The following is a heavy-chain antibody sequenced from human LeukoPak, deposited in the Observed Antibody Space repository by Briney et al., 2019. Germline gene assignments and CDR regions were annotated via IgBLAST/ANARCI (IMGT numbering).Heavy chain of an antibody. CDR2: IYYTGDT. CDR3: ARGYDILTAYYPLDY. J-gene: IGHJ4*02. CDR1: GGSISSSSYY. Sequence: PSETLSLTCTVSGGSISSSSYYWSWIRQPPGKGLEWIGYIYYTGDTNYNPSLKSRVIISVDTSKNQFSLKLSSVTAADTAIYYCARGYDILTAYYPLDYWGQGTLVTVSS. D-gene: IGHD3-9*01. V-gene: IGHV4-61*01.